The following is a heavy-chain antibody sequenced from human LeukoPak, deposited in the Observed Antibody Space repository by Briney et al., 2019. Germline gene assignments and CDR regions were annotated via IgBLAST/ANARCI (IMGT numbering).Heavy chain of an antibody. Sequence: RASVKVSCKASGYTFTSYGISWVRQAPGQGLEWMGWISAYNGNTNYAQKLQGRVTMTTDTSTSTAYMELRSLRSDDTAVYYCARDRYDFWSGYPWVDYYYGMDVWGQGTTVTVSS. CDR1: GYTFTSYG. V-gene: IGHV1-18*01. J-gene: IGHJ6*02. D-gene: IGHD3-3*01. CDR2: ISAYNGNT. CDR3: ARDRYDFWSGYPWVDYYYGMDV.